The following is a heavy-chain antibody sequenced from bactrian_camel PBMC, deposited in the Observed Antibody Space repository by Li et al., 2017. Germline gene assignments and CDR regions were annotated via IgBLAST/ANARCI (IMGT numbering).Heavy chain of an antibody. V-gene: IGHV3S53*01. Sequence: VQLVESGGGSVQAGGSLRVSCVASGPIDSTFSMGWFRQAPGQQREGVAAINGDGNTAYADSVTGQFTISKDNGKNTLYLAMNNLKPEDTANYSCAADGWPCTVVAVSMRGLFNYRGQGTQVTVSS. CDR2: INGDGNT. CDR3: AADGWPCTVVAVSMRGLFNY. D-gene: IGHD6*01. J-gene: IGHJ4*01. CDR1: GPIDSTFS.